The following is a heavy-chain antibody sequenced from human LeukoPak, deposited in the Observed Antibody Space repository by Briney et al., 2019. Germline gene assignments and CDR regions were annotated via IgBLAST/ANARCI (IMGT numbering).Heavy chain of an antibody. CDR3: AEGRGAEYFQH. CDR2: IYYSGST. CDR1: GGSISSSSYY. J-gene: IGHJ1*01. V-gene: IGHV4-39*01. D-gene: IGHD3-10*01. Sequence: SETLSLTCTVSGGSISSSSYYWGWIRQPPGKGLEWIGYIYYSGSTYYNPSLKSRVTISVDTSKNQFSLKLSSVTAADTAVYYCAEGRGAEYFQHWGQGTLVTVSS.